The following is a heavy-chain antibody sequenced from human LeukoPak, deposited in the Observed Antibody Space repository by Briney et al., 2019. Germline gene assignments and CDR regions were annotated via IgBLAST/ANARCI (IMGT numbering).Heavy chain of an antibody. CDR3: ARDCSSTSCYSGFDY. D-gene: IGHD2-2*01. Sequence: QSGGSLRLSCAASGFTVSSNYMSWVRQAPGKGLEGVAVISYDGTNKHYADSGNGRFTISRDHSKNTLYLQMNSLGPEETAVYYCARDCSSTSCYSGFDYWGQGTLVTVSS. CDR1: GFTVSSNY. CDR2: ISYDGTNK. J-gene: IGHJ4*02. V-gene: IGHV3-30*03.